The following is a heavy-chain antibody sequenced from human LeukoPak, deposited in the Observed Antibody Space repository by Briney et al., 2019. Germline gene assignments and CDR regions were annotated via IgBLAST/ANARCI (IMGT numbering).Heavy chain of an antibody. CDR1: GFTFGDYA. J-gene: IGHJ6*03. CDR2: IRSKAFGGTT. CDR3: TRDRSTIRGYYYYYYMDV. D-gene: IGHD5-12*01. V-gene: IGHV3-49*04. Sequence: PGGSLRLSCTASGFTFGDYALSWVRQAPGKGLEWVGFIRSKAFGGTTEYAASVKGRFTILRDDSKSIAYLQMNSLKTEDTAVYYCTRDRSTIRGYYYYYYMDVWGKGTTVTISS.